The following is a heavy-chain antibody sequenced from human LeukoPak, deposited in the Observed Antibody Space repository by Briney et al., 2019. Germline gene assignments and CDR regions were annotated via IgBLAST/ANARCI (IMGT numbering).Heavy chain of an antibody. CDR1: GFTFSSYW. Sequence: GGSLRLSCAATGFTFSSYWMHWVRQAPGKGLVWVSAISGSGGSTYYADSVKGRFTISRDNAKNSLYLQMNSLRAEDTAVYYCARVGGSSWYGAFDIWGQGTMVTVSS. D-gene: IGHD6-13*01. V-gene: IGHV3-21*01. CDR3: ARVGGSSWYGAFDI. J-gene: IGHJ3*02. CDR2: ISGSGGST.